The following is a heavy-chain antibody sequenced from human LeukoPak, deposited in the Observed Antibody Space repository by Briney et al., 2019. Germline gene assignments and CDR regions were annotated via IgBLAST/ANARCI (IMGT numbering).Heavy chain of an antibody. V-gene: IGHV4-39*07. D-gene: IGHD3-9*01. Sequence: KPSETLSLTCTVSGGSVSSGNYYWNWIRQPPGKGLEWVGTIYYSGTTYYSPFLTSRVTMSVDTSKNQFSLKLTSVTAADTAVYYCANVLILTGYFYDYWGQGTLVTVSP. CDR1: GGSVSSGNYY. J-gene: IGHJ4*02. CDR3: ANVLILTGYFYDY. CDR2: IYYSGTT.